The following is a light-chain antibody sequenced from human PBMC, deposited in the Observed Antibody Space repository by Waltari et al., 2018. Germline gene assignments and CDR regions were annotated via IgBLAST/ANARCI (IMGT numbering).Light chain of an antibody. V-gene: IGKV3-15*01. CDR2: GAS. CDR1: QSIRSS. CDR3: QQYSSFST. J-gene: IGKJ1*01. Sequence: IVMTQSPVTLSVTPGEGATRSGRASQSIRSSLAWYQQRPDQAPRLLIYGASTRATGIAARFRGSGYGTEFSLTISSLQSEDFGIYYCQQYSSFSTFGLGTKV.